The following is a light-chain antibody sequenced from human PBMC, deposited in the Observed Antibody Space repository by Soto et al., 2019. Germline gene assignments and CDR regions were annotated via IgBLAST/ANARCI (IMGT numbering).Light chain of an antibody. CDR1: NRDVGGYNY. V-gene: IGLV2-14*01. CDR3: SSYTSSSTYV. J-gene: IGLJ1*01. Sequence: HCVLNQPAPGFGSPGPAITISRPCNNRDVGGYNYVSWYQQQPGKAPKLMIYDVSNRPSGVSNRFSGSKSGNTASLTISGLQAEDEADYYCSSYTSSSTYVFGTGTKVTVL. CDR2: DVS.